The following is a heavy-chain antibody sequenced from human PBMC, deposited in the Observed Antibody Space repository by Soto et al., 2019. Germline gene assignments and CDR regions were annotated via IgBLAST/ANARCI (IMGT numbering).Heavy chain of an antibody. CDR3: ARDMSAARAYGMDV. D-gene: IGHD6-6*01. V-gene: IGHV6-1*01. J-gene: IGHJ6*02. CDR2: TYYRSKWYN. CDR1: WASFSSNIAA. Sequence: SQPLSITCAISWASFSSNIAACNCIRQSPSRGLEWLGRTYYRSKWYNDYAVSVKSRITINPDTSKNQFSLQLNSVTPEDTAVYYCARDMSAARAYGMDVWGQGTTVTVSS.